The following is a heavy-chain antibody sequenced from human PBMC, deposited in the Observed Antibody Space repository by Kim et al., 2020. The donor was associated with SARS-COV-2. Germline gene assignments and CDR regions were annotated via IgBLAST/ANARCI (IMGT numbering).Heavy chain of an antibody. CDR2: GST. V-gene: IGHV4-59*01. J-gene: IGHJ3*02. Sequence: GSTNFSPSLKSRVSISLDTSKNQFSLNLNSVTAADTALYYCARVQYDSFAIWGQGTMVTVSS. CDR3: ARVQYDSFAI. D-gene: IGHD3-9*01.